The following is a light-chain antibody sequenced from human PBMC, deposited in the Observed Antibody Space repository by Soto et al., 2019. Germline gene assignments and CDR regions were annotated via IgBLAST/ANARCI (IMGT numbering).Light chain of an antibody. CDR1: QGISSA. CDR3: QQFNNYSALT. V-gene: IGKV1D-13*01. CDR2: DAS. Sequence: AIPLTQSPSSLSASVGDRVTITCRASQGISSALAWYQQKPGKAPKLLIYDASSLESWVPSRCSGSGSGTDFTLTISSLQPEDFATYYCQQFNNYSALTFGGGTKVEIK. J-gene: IGKJ4*01.